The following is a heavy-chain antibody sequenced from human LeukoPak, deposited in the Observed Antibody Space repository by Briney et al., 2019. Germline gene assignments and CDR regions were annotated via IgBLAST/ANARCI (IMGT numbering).Heavy chain of an antibody. J-gene: IGHJ3*02. D-gene: IGHD5-24*01. V-gene: IGHV1-18*01. CDR1: GVTFSSYA. Sequence: ASVNVSCKASGVTFSSYAISWVGQAPGQGLGWIGWISAYNGNTNYAQKLQGIVTMTTDTSTSTAYMELRSLRSDDTAVYYCARERNRRRWLQLGDAFDIWGQGTMVTVSS. CDR3: ARERNRRRWLQLGDAFDI. CDR2: ISAYNGNT.